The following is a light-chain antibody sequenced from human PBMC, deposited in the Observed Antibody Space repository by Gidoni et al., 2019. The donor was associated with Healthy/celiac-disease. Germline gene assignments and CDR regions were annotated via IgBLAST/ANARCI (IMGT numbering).Light chain of an antibody. CDR1: QSISSW. V-gene: IGKV1-5*01. J-gene: IGKJ3*01. CDR3: QQYNSYPLT. Sequence: GDRVTITCRASQSISSWLAWYQQKPGKAPKLLIYDASSLESGVPSRFSGSGSGTEFTLTISSLQPDDFATYYCQQYNSYPLTFGPGTKVDIK. CDR2: DAS.